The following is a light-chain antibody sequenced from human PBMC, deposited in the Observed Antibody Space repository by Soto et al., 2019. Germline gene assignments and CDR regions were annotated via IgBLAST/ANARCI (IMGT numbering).Light chain of an antibody. CDR2: DAS. CDR1: QTVRNNY. Sequence: EFLLTQYPGTLSLSPGERATLSCGASQTVRNNYLAWYQQKPGQAPRLLIYDASSRATGIPDRFSGGGSGTDFTLTISRLEPEDFAVYYCQQFSSYPLTFGGGTKVDIK. CDR3: QQFSSYPLT. J-gene: IGKJ4*01. V-gene: IGKV3-20*01.